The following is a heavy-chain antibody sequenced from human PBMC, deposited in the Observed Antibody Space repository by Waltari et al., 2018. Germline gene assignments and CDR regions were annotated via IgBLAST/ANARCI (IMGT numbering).Heavy chain of an antibody. J-gene: IGHJ4*02. V-gene: IGHV4-34*01. CDR1: GGSFSGYY. CDR3: ARGYPYCGGDCYPYY. D-gene: IGHD2-21*02. Sequence: QVQLQQWGAGLLKPSETLSLTCAVYGGSFSGYYWSWIRQPPGKGLEWIGEINHRGRPNYNPSPKSRVTISVDTSRTQFSLKLSSVTAADTAVYYCARGYPYCGGDCYPYYWGQGTLVTVSS. CDR2: INHRGRP.